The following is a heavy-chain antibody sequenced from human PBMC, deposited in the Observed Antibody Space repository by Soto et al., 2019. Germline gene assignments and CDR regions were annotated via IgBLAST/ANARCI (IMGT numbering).Heavy chain of an antibody. V-gene: IGHV4-39*01. CDR2: IYYSGST. J-gene: IGHJ6*02. CDR3: ERGDYYCYRQDV. Sequence: SETLSLTCTVSGGSISSSSYFRGWLRQPPGKGLEWIGSIYYSGSTYYNPSLKSRVTISVDTSKNQFSLKLSSVTAADTAVYYCERGDYYCYRQDVWGRGTTDTVS. CDR1: GGSISSSSYF.